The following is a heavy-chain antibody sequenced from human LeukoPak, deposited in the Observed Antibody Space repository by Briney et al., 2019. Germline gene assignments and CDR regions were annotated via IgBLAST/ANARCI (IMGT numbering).Heavy chain of an antibody. CDR3: AREQGYDIDAFDI. V-gene: IGHV3-30-3*01. CDR2: ISYDGSNK. J-gene: IGHJ3*02. D-gene: IGHD3-3*01. Sequence: PGGSLRLSCAASGFTFSSYAMHWVRQAPGKGLEWVAVISYDGSNKYYADSVKGRFTISRDNSKNTLYLQMNSLRTEDTAVYYCAREQGYDIDAFDIWGQGTMVTVSS. CDR1: GFTFSSYA.